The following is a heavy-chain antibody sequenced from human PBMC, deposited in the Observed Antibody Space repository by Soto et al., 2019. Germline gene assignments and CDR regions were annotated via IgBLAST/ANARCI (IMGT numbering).Heavy chain of an antibody. CDR1: GFTFSSYW. CDR2: INSDGSSI. CDR3: AKWSRFGEWL. Sequence: EEQLVESGGGLVQRGGSLRLSCAASGFTFSSYWMHWVRQAPGKGLGWVSHINSDGSSISYADSVKGRFTISRDNAKNTLYLQMNSLRAEDTAVYYCAKWSRFGEWLWGQGTLVTVSS. J-gene: IGHJ4*02. D-gene: IGHD3-10*01. V-gene: IGHV3-74*01.